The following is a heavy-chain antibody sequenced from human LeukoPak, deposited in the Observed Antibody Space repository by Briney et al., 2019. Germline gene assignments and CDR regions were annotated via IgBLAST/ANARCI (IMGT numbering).Heavy chain of an antibody. CDR2: ISVGGTTA. CDR3: AKSFTSSSSDY. V-gene: IGHV3-23*01. Sequence: GGSLRLSCVASGFTFSNYAMSWIRQAPGKGLEWVSSISVGGTTAYYADSVKGRFSISRDNSENTLYLQMNGLRADDTAVYSCAKSFTSSSSDYWGQGTLVTVSS. D-gene: IGHD6-13*01. CDR1: GFTFSNYA. J-gene: IGHJ4*02.